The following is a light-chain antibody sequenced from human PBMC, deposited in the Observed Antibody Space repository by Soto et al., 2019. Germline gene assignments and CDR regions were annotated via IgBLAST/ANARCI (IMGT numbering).Light chain of an antibody. J-gene: IGKJ4*01. CDR3: HQYGSSPLT. CDR2: GAS. Sequence: EIVLTQSPGTLSLSPGDRATLSCRASQSVRSSELAWYQQKPGQAPRLLIYGASTRATAIPDRVSGSGSGTDFTLTISRLEPEDFAVYYCHQYGSSPLTFGGGTKVEFK. CDR1: QSVRSSE. V-gene: IGKV3-20*01.